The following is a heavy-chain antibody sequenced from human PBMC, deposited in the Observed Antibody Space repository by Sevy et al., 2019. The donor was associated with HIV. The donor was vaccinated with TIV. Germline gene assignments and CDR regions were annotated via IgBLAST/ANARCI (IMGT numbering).Heavy chain of an antibody. J-gene: IGHJ3*02. CDR1: GFTFSSYA. Sequence: GGSLRLSCAASGFTFSSYAMSWVRQAPGKGLEWVSAISGSGGSTYYADSVKGRFTISRDNSKNTLYLQMNSLRAEDTAVYYCAKADCSSTSYYGGAFDIWGQGTMVTVSS. V-gene: IGHV3-23*01. CDR3: AKADCSSTSYYGGAFDI. D-gene: IGHD2-2*01. CDR2: ISGSGGST.